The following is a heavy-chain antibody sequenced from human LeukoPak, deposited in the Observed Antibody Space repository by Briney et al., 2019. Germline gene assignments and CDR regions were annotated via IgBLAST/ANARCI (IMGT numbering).Heavy chain of an antibody. CDR1: GFTFSSYG. Sequence: PGGSVRLSCGASGFTFSSYGMHWVRQAPGKGLEWVAVIWYDGSNKYYADSVKGRFTISRDNSKNTLYLQMNSLRAEDTAVYYCARERYYDSSGYYHDWGQGTLVTVSS. V-gene: IGHV3-33*01. CDR2: IWYDGSNK. D-gene: IGHD3-22*01. CDR3: ARERYYDSSGYYHD. J-gene: IGHJ4*02.